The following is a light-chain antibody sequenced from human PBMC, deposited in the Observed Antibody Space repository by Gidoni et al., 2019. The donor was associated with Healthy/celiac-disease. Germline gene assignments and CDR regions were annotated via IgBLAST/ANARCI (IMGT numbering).Light chain of an antibody. CDR3: QQYNNWPPLIT. V-gene: IGKV3-15*01. CDR2: GAS. CDR1: QSVSSN. Sequence: EIVMTQSPATLSVSPGERATLSCRASQSVSSNLAWYQQKPGQAPRLLIYGASTRATGIPARFRGSGSGTEFTLTISSLQSEDFAVYYCQQYNNWPPLITFGGXTKVEIK. J-gene: IGKJ4*01.